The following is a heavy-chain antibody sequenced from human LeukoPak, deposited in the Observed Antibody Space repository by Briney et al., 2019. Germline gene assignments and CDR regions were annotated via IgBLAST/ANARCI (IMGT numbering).Heavy chain of an antibody. Sequence: GGSLRLSCAASGFTFSTYWMSWVRQAPGKGLGWVANIKQDGSEKYYVDSVKGRFTISRDNSKNTLYLQMNSLRAEDTAVYYCAKDRVSSGWLRLFDYWGQGTLVTVSS. CDR1: GFTFSTYW. D-gene: IGHD6-19*01. CDR2: IKQDGSEK. CDR3: AKDRVSSGWLRLFDY. V-gene: IGHV3-7*01. J-gene: IGHJ4*02.